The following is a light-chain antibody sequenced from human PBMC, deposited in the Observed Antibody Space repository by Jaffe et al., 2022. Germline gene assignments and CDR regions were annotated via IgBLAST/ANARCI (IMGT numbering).Light chain of an antibody. V-gene: IGKV1-5*03. CDR3: QQYKSYSLT. CDR1: QSIDSW. CDR2: KAS. Sequence: DIQMTQSPSTLSSSVGDRVTITCRASQSIDSWLAWYQQKPGKAPKLLIYKASSLESGVPSRFSGSGSGTEFTLTISSLQPDDSATYYCQQYKSYSLTFGQGTKLEIK. J-gene: IGKJ2*01.